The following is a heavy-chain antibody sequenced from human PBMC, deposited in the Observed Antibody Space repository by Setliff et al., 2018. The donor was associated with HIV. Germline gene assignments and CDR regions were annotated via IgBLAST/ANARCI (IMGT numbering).Heavy chain of an antibody. CDR1: GFTFSSYG. CDR2: ISFDGTDK. CDR3: GRGHHYYYDSSVAHQIDY. J-gene: IGHJ4*02. V-gene: IGHV3-30*19. Sequence: PGGSLRLSCAASGFTFSSYGMHWVRQAPGKGLEWVAVISFDGTDKYYADSVKGRFTISRDNSKNTLFLQLSSLRPDTAVYYCGRGHHYYYDSSVAHQIDYLGQGTLVTVSS. D-gene: IGHD3-22*01.